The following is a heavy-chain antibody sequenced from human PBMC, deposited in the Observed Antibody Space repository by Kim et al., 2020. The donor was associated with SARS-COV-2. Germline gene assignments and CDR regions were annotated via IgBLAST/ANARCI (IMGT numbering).Heavy chain of an antibody. D-gene: IGHD5-12*01. CDR3: ARGGGYGDY. CDR2: SNK. J-gene: IGHJ4*02. Sequence: SNKYNADSVKGRFTISRDNSKNTLYLQMTGLGAEDTAVYYCARGGGYGDYWGQGTLVTVSS. V-gene: IGHV3-30*01.